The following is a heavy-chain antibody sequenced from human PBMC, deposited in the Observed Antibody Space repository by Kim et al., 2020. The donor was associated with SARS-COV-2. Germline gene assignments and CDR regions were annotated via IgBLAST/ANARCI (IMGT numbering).Heavy chain of an antibody. D-gene: IGHD1-1*01. CDR1: GVSINSHY. CDR3: AGIPDAPLWNNYFDS. V-gene: IGHV4-59*11. CDR2: ICYTGGT. Sequence: SETLSLTCTVSGVSINSHYWIWIRQPPGKGLEWDGYICYTGGTSYHPSLTSRVTISVDTSKNQFSLQLTSVTDADAAVYYCAGIPDAPLWNNYFDSWGQGTLVSVSS. J-gene: IGHJ4*02.